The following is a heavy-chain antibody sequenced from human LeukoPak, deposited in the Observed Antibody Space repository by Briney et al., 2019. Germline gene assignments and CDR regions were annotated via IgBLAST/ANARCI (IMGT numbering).Heavy chain of an antibody. D-gene: IGHD6-19*01. CDR2: ISRNGRTI. J-gene: IGHJ5*02. CDR3: ARTQQWLVLGFDP. CDR1: GFTFSDYY. V-gene: IGHV3-11*01. Sequence: GGSLRLSCAASGFTFSDYYMSWIRQAPGKGLEWISYISRNGRTIYYADSVKGRFTISRDNARKSVYLQMNSLRAEDTAIYYCARTQQWLVLGFDPWGQGTLVTVSS.